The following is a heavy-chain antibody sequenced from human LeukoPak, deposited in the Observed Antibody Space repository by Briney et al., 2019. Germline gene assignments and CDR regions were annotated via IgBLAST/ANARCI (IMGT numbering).Heavy chain of an antibody. Sequence: GGSLRLSCAASGFTVSSNYMSWVRQAPGKGLEWVAVIYSSGNTKYADSVKGRFTISRDNSKNTLYLDMISLRAEDTAVYYCAGGALYSSGWLNRFDPWGQGTLVTVSS. J-gene: IGHJ5*02. D-gene: IGHD6-19*01. CDR3: AGGALYSSGWLNRFDP. CDR1: GFTVSSNY. V-gene: IGHV3-53*01. CDR2: IYSSGNT.